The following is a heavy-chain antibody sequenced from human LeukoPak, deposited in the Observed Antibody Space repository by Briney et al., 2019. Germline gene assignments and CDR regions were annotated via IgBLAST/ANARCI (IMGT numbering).Heavy chain of an antibody. V-gene: IGHV4-59*01. CDR3: ASGGALWFGELLDY. D-gene: IGHD3-10*01. J-gene: IGHJ4*02. Sequence: SETLSLTCTVSGGSINNFYWSWIRQPPGKGLEGIGYIYYSGSTNYNPSLKSRVTISVHPSKSQVSLRLSSVTAADTAVYYCASGGALWFGELLDYWGQGTLVTVSS. CDR2: IYYSGST. CDR1: GGSINNFY.